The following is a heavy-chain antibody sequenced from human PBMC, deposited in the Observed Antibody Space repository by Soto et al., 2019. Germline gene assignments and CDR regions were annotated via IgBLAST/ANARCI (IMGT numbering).Heavy chain of an antibody. V-gene: IGHV3-30*18. Sequence: GGSLRLFCTDSGFSFNTYVMDWGRQAPGKGLEWVARILYDGSKEYYADPVKGRFTISRDNSKNTLYLQMDRLRVEDTAVYFCAKGLALMADHWGQGTPVTVSS. J-gene: IGHJ4*02. CDR2: ILYDGSKE. CDR1: GFSFNTYV. CDR3: AKGLALMADH. D-gene: IGHD2-21*01.